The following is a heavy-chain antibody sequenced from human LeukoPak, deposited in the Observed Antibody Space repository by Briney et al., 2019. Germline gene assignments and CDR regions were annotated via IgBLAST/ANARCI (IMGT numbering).Heavy chain of an antibody. Sequence: SQTLSLTCAISGDSVSSNSATWNWIRQSPSRGLEWLGRTYYRSKWYSAYAVSVKSRITINPDTSKNQFSLQLNSATPEDTAVYYCARVGGYSGYDFDYWGQGTLVTVSS. J-gene: IGHJ4*02. CDR2: TYYRSKWYS. CDR3: ARVGGYSGYDFDY. CDR1: GDSVSSNSAT. D-gene: IGHD5-12*01. V-gene: IGHV6-1*01.